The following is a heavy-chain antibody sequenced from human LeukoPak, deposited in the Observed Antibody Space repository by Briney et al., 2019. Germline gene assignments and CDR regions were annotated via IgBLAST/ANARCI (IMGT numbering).Heavy chain of an antibody. CDR3: ASLGTLRS. D-gene: IGHD7-27*01. CDR2: VSYSGTN. J-gene: IGHJ5*02. CDR1: GDSVSSSRYY. V-gene: IGHV4-39*01. Sequence: SETLSLTCTVSGDSVSSSRYYWGWIRQPPGKGLEWIGSVSYSGTNYNNPSLKSRVTTSVDTSKNQFSVKLTSVTAADTAMYYCASLGTLRSWGQGILVTVSS.